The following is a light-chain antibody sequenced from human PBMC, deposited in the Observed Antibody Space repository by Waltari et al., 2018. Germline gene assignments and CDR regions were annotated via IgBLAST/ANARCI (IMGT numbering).Light chain of an antibody. J-gene: IGKJ1*01. Sequence: DIQMTQSPSSLPASVGDSVTISCRASQDIRSSLAWYQQKPGKAPNLLVYSASRLQSGVPSTFSAGGSGADYTLTINSLQPEDFATYYCQQYYATPWTFGRGTTVDFK. CDR2: SAS. V-gene: IGKV1-NL1*01. CDR1: QDIRSS. CDR3: QQYYATPWT.